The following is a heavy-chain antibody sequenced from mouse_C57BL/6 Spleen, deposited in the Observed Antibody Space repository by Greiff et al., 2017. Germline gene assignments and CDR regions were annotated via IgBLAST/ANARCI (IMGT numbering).Heavy chain of an antibody. V-gene: IGHV1-82*01. D-gene: IGHD1-1*01. CDR3: AREVVYYGSSFDY. CDR1: GYAFSSSW. J-gene: IGHJ2*01. Sequence: VQLQESGPELVKPGASVKISCKASGYAFSSSWMNWVKQRPGKGLEWIGRIYPGDGATNYNGKFKGKATLTADKSSSTAYMQLSSLTSEDSAVYFCAREVVYYGSSFDYWGQGTTLTVSS. CDR2: IYPGDGAT.